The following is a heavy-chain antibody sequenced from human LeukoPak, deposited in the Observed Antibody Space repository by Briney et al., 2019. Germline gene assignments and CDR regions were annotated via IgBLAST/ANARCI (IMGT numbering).Heavy chain of an antibody. Sequence: GGSLRPSCAASGFTFDDYAMHWVRQVPGKGLEWVCLISGDGGSTYYADSVRGRFTISRDNSRNSLYLQMNSLRTEDTALYYCAKADFDILTGYDYWGQGTLVTVSS. D-gene: IGHD3-9*01. CDR2: ISGDGGST. J-gene: IGHJ4*02. V-gene: IGHV3-43*02. CDR3: AKADFDILTGYDY. CDR1: GFTFDDYA.